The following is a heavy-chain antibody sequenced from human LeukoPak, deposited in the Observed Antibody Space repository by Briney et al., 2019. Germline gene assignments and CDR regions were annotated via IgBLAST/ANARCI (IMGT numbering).Heavy chain of an antibody. CDR1: GGSISSGGSY. J-gene: IGHJ2*01. D-gene: IGHD2-2*01. CDR2: IYYSGIT. CDR3: SRRDCSQTSCVYWYFDL. V-gene: IGHV4-39*07. Sequence: KPSETLSLTCTVSGGSISSGGSYWGWIRQPPGRGLEWIGSIYYSGITYYNPPLKSRVTISVDTSKNQFSLRLNSVTAADTAVYFCSRRDCSQTSCVYWYFDLWGRGTLLTVSS.